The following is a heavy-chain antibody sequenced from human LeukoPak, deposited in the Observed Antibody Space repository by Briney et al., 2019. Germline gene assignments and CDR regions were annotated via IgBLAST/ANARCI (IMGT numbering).Heavy chain of an antibody. CDR2: IYTSGST. Sequence: TSQTLSLTCTVSGGSISSGSYYWSWIRQPAGKGLEWIGRIYTSGSTNYNPSLKSRLTMSLDTSKSQFSLKITSVTAADTAVYYCARPIANWFDPWGQGILVTVSS. D-gene: IGHD6-13*01. CDR1: GGSISSGSYY. V-gene: IGHV4-61*02. CDR3: ARPIANWFDP. J-gene: IGHJ5*02.